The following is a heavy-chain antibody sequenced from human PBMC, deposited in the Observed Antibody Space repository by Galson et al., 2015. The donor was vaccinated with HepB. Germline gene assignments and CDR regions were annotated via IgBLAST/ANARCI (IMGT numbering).Heavy chain of an antibody. J-gene: IGHJ5*02. Sequence: SETLSLTCTVSGGSISSYYWSWIRQPPGKGLEWIGYIYYSGSTNYNPSLKSRVTISVDTSKNQFSLKLSSVTAADTAVYYCAREGGTTGDWFDPWGQGTLVTVSS. CDR2: IYYSGST. D-gene: IGHD1-1*01. CDR1: GGSISSYY. CDR3: AREGGTTGDWFDP. V-gene: IGHV4-59*01.